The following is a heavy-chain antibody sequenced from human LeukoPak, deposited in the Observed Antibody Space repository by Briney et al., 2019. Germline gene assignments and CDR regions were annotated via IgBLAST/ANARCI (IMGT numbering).Heavy chain of an antibody. J-gene: IGHJ4*02. D-gene: IGHD3-10*01. CDR3: AKVHRGVAGGDY. V-gene: IGHV3-30*02. Sequence: QPGGSLRLSCAASGFTFSSYGMHWVRQAPGKGLEWVAFIRYDGSNKYYADSVKGRFTISRDNSKNTLYLQMNSLRPEDTAVYYCAKVHRGVAGGDYWGQGTLVTVSS. CDR1: GFTFSSYG. CDR2: IRYDGSNK.